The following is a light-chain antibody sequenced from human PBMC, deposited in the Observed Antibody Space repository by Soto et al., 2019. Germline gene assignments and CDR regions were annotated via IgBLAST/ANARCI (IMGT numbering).Light chain of an antibody. J-gene: IGLJ1*01. CDR1: SSNIGAGYD. V-gene: IGLV1-40*01. CDR3: QSYDSSLSGYV. Sequence: QSVLTQAPSVSGAPGQRVTISCTGSSSNIGAGYDVHWYQQLPGTAPKVLIYGNNNRPSGVPERFSGSKSATSASLAITGLQAEDEADYYCQSYDSSLSGYVFGTGTKVTV. CDR2: GNN.